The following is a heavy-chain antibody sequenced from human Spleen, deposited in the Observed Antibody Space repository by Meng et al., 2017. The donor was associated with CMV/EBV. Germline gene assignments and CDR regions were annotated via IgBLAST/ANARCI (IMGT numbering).Heavy chain of an antibody. CDR1: GFNFKNYW. J-gene: IGHJ4*02. Sequence: GESLKISCVASGFNFKNYWMHWVRLVPGKGLEWVSRINTDGSRPTYADSVKGRFTTSRDNAKNTMYLEVTTLSAEDTAVYYCSRGGGFGSLSYWGQGTLVTVSS. CDR3: SRGGGFGSLSY. D-gene: IGHD3-16*01. V-gene: IGHV3-74*01. CDR2: INTDGSRP.